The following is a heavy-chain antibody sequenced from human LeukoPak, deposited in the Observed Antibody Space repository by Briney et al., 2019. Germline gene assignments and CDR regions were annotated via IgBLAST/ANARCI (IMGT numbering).Heavy chain of an antibody. D-gene: IGHD3-3*01. CDR3: ARDLQYYDFWSGRYYYGMDV. CDR2: INPNSGGT. Sequence: ASVKVSCKASGYTFTGYYMHWVRQAPGQGLEWMGWINPNSGGTNYAQKFQGRVTMTRDTSISTAYMELSRLRSDDTAVYYCARDLQYYDFWSGRYYYGMDVWGQGTTVTVSS. V-gene: IGHV1-2*02. J-gene: IGHJ6*02. CDR1: GYTFTGYY.